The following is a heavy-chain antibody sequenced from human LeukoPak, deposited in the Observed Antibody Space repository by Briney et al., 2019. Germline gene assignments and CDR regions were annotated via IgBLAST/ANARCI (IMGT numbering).Heavy chain of an antibody. Sequence: GGSLRLSCAASGFTFSSYWMHWVRQAPGKGLVWVSRINSDGSSTSYADSVKGRFTISRDNAKNTLYLQMNSLRDEDTAVYYCAKENPGSGSYYDSGGNFDYWGQGTLVTVSS. J-gene: IGHJ4*02. CDR3: AKENPGSGSYYDSGGNFDY. D-gene: IGHD3-10*01. CDR1: GFTFSSYW. V-gene: IGHV3-74*01. CDR2: INSDGSST.